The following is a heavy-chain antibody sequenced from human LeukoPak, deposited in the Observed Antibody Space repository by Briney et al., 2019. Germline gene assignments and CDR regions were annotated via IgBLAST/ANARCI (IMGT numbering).Heavy chain of an antibody. Sequence: GGSLRLSCAASGFTFSSYSLNWVRQAPGKGLEWVGRIKTKTDGGTTDYAAPVKGRFTISRDDSKNTLYLQMNSLKTEDTAVYYCTTDLTTGTGALDYWGQGTLVTVSS. D-gene: IGHD4-17*01. CDR3: TTDLTTGTGALDY. V-gene: IGHV3-15*01. CDR2: IKTKTDGGTT. J-gene: IGHJ4*02. CDR1: GFTFSSYS.